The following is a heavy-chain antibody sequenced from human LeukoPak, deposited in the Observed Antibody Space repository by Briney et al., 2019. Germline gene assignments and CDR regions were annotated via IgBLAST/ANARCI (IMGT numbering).Heavy chain of an antibody. Sequence: GGSLRLSCAASGFTFSSYWMSWVRQAPGKGLEWVANIKQDGSEQYYVNSVKGRFIISRDSAENSLYLQMNSLRAEDTAVYYCARDDWNSGTLYYWGQGTLVSVSS. CDR1: GFTFSSYW. J-gene: IGHJ4*02. CDR3: ARDDWNSGTLYY. V-gene: IGHV3-7*01. CDR2: IKQDGSEQ. D-gene: IGHD1-7*01.